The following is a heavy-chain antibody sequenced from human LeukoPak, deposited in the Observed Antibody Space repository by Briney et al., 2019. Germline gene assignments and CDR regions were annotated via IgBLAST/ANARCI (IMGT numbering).Heavy chain of an antibody. D-gene: IGHD3-10*01. CDR2: ISSSSSYI. J-gene: IGHJ4*02. CDR1: GFTFSSYS. V-gene: IGHV3-21*01. CDR3: AKRTGLYGSGTYYNFDY. Sequence: TGGSLRLSCAASGFTFSSYSMNWVRQAPGKGLEWVSSISSSSSYIYYADSVKGRFTISRDNAKNSLYLQMNSLRAEDTAVYYCAKRTGLYGSGTYYNFDYWGQGTLVTVSS.